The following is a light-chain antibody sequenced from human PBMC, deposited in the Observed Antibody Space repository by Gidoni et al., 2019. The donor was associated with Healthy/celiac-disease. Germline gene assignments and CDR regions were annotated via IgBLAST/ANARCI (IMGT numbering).Light chain of an antibody. J-gene: IGKJ3*01. CDR3: QQYDNLLFT. CDR2: DAS. CDR1: QDISNY. V-gene: IGKV1-33*01. Sequence: DIQMTQSPSSLSASVGDRVTITCQASQDISNYLNWYQQKPGKAPKLLIYDASNLETGVPSRFSGSGSGTDFTFTISSLQPEDIATYYCQQYDNLLFTFXPXTKVDIK.